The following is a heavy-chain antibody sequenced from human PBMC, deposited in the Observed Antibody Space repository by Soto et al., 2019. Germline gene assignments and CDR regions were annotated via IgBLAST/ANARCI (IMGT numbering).Heavy chain of an antibody. D-gene: IGHD3-10*01. V-gene: IGHV3-7*01. Sequence: EVQLVESGGGLVQPGGSLRLSCAVSGFTFGSYWMNWVRLIPGKGLEWVAYIKPDGSATYYVDSVKGRFTISRDNAKNSLYLQMNSLRAEDTAVYYCARDRGIITMDNAFDIWGQGTMVTVSS. CDR3: ARDRGIITMDNAFDI. CDR2: IKPDGSAT. J-gene: IGHJ3*02. CDR1: GFTFGSYW.